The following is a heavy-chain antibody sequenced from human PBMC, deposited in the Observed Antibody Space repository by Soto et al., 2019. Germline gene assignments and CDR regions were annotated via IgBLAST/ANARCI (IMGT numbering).Heavy chain of an antibody. V-gene: IGHV1-18*04. CDR1: GYTFTSYG. CDR2: ISAYNGNT. D-gene: IGHD2-15*01. Sequence: ASVKVSCKASGYTFTSYGISWVRQAPGQVLEWMGWISAYNGNTNYAQQLQGRVTMTTDTSTSTAYMELRSLRSDDTAVYYCARGSCGGSCYPYYYYYGMDVWGQGTTVTVSS. CDR3: ARGSCGGSCYPYYYYYGMDV. J-gene: IGHJ6*02.